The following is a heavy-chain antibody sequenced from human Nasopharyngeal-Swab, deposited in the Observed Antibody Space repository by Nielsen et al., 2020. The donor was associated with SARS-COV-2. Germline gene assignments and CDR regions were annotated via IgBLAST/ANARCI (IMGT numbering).Heavy chain of an antibody. CDR3: AISIFGVAQNYFDY. V-gene: IGHV3-23*01. CDR2: ISGSGGST. J-gene: IGHJ4*02. CDR1: GFTFSSYA. D-gene: IGHD3-3*01. Sequence: GESLKISCAASGFTFSSYAMSWVRQAPGKGLEWVSAISGSGGSTYYADSVKGRFTIPRDNSKNTLYLQMNSLRAEDTAVYYCAISIFGVAQNYFDYWGQGTLVTVSS.